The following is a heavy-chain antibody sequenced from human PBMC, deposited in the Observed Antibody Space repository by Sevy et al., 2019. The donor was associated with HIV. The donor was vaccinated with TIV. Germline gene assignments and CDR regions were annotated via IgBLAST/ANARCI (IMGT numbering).Heavy chain of an antibody. CDR1: GFIFSNYD. CDR2: ISSASSYI. Sequence: GGSLRLSCVASGFIFSNYDMNWVRQAPGKGLEWVSSISSASSYIYYADSVKGRFTVSRDNAKDSLYLQMHSLRAEDTATYYCARALDYYDSGGYFYWGLGTLVTVSS. CDR3: ARALDYYDSGGYFY. V-gene: IGHV3-21*01. D-gene: IGHD3-22*01. J-gene: IGHJ4*02.